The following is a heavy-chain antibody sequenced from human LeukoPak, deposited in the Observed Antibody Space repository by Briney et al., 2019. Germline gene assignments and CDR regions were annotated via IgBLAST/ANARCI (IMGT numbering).Heavy chain of an antibody. D-gene: IGHD1-1*01. V-gene: IGHV3-74*01. CDR2: INSDGSNT. Sequence: RGSLRLSCAASGFTFSSYWMHWVRQAPGKGLVWVSRINSDGSNTIYADLVKGRFTISRDNAKNTLDLQMNSLRAEDTAVYYCARGNANWFDPWGLGTLVTVSS. CDR1: GFTFSSYW. CDR3: ARGNANWFDP. J-gene: IGHJ5*02.